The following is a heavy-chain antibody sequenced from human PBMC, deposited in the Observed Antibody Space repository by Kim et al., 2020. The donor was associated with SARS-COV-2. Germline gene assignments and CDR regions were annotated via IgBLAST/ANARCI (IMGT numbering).Heavy chain of an antibody. CDR2: ISSSGSTI. CDR3: ARGRRGYYYDSSGYYYWFDP. V-gene: IGHV3-11*01. CDR1: GFTFSDYY. J-gene: IGHJ5*02. D-gene: IGHD3-22*01. Sequence: GGSLRLSCAASGFTFSDYYMSWIRQAPGKGLEWVSYISSSGSTIYYADSVKGRFTISRDNAKNSLYLQMNSLRAEDTAVYYCARGRRGYYYDSSGYYYWFDPWGQGTLVTVSS.